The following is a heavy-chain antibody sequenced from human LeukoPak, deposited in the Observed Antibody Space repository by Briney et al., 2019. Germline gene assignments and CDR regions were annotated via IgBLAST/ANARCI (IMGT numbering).Heavy chain of an antibody. CDR1: GFTVSSNY. CDR2: IYSGGST. V-gene: IGHV3-66*01. Sequence: PGGSLRLSCAASGFTVSSNYMSWVRQAPGKGLEWVSVIYSGGSTYYADSVKGRFTISRDNSKNTLYLQMNSLRAEDTAVYYCARGSLVPAAIDYYYGMDVWGQGTTVTVSS. CDR3: ARGSLVPAAIDYYYGMDV. D-gene: IGHD2-2*01. J-gene: IGHJ6*02.